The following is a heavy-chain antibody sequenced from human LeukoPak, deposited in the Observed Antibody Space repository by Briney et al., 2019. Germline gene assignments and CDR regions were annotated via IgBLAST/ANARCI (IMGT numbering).Heavy chain of an antibody. CDR2: INPNSGGT. V-gene: IGHV1-2*02. J-gene: IGHJ4*02. D-gene: IGHD3-10*01. CDR3: ASDGEVGQFDY. CDR1: XTGYY. Sequence: XTGYYXHWVRQAPGQXLEWMGWINPNSGGTNYAQKFQGRVTMTRDTSISTAYMELSRLRSDDTAVYYCASDGEVGQFDYWGQGTLVTVSS.